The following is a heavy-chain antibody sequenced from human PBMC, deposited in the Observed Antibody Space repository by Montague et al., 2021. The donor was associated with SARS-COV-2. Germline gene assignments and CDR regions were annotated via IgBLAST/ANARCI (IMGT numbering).Heavy chain of an antibody. Sequence: SETLSLTCAVYGGSFSDYYWSWIRQPPGKGLEWIGEINHSGSTNYNPSLKSRVTISVDTSKNQFSLKLSSVTAADTAVYYCARFLRRVVPAATWHWEKNFSSYYYLDFWGKGTTVTVSS. CDR3: ARFLRRVVPAATWHWEKNFSSYYYLDF. CDR1: GGSFSDYY. CDR2: INHSGST. V-gene: IGHV4-34*01. J-gene: IGHJ6*03. D-gene: IGHD2-2*01.